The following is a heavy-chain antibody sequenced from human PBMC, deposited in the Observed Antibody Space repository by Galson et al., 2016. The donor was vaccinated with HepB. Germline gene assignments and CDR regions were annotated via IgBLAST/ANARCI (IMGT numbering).Heavy chain of an antibody. V-gene: IGHV1-18*01. Sequence: SVKVSCKASGYRFSSHGITWVRQAPGQGLEWMAWISVNSGNTRYAQKLQGRVTMTTDKSTSTVYMEVRTLRPDDTAVYYCALQGGRSYDGFSSGPTVGYFDSWGQGTLVTVSS. CDR1: GYRFSSHG. CDR3: ALQGGRSYDGFSSGPTVGYFDS. D-gene: IGHD3-3*01. CDR2: ISVNSGNT. J-gene: IGHJ4*02.